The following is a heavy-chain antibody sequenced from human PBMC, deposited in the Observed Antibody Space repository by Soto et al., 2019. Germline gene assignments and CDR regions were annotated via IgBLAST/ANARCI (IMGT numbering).Heavy chain of an antibody. D-gene: IGHD4-17*01. V-gene: IGHV4-59*01. CDR2: IYYSGST. CDR1: GGSISSYY. J-gene: IGHJ4*02. CDR3: ARQMTTLTTFDY. Sequence: SETLSLTCAVSGGSISSYYWSWIRQPPGKGLEWIGYIYYSGSTNYNPSLKSRVTISVDTSKNQFSLKVSSVTAADTAVYYCARQMTTLTTFDYWGEGTLVTVSS.